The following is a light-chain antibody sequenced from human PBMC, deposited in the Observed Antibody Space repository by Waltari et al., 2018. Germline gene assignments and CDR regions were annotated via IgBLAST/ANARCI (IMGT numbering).Light chain of an antibody. CDR2: EVS. CDR3: SSYTSSSTHNYV. Sequence: QSALTQPASVSGSPGQSITLSCTGTSSDVGGYNYASWYQQHPGQAPKLMIYEVSNRPSGVSNRFSGSKSGNTASLTISGLQAEDEADYYCSSYTSSSTHNYVFGTGTKVTVL. V-gene: IGLV2-14*01. CDR1: SSDVGGYNY. J-gene: IGLJ1*01.